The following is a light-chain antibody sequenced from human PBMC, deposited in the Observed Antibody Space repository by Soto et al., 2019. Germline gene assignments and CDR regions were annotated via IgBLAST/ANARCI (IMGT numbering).Light chain of an antibody. CDR3: MQSTQLPPT. Sequence: DVVMTQTPLSLSVAPGQPASISCKSSQSLLHITGETFLFWYLQKPGQSPQLLIYEVSTRVSGVPDRFSGSGSGTDFTLDISRVETDDVGIDYCMQSTQLPPTFGQGTRLGIE. CDR1: QSLLHITGETF. CDR2: EVS. J-gene: IGKJ5*01. V-gene: IGKV2D-29*02.